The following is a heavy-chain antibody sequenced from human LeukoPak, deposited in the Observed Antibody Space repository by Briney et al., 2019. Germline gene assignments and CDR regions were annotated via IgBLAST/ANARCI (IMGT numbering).Heavy chain of an antibody. V-gene: IGHV3-21*01. J-gene: IGHJ6*02. Sequence: GGSLRLSCAASGFTFSNYSTNWVRQAPGKGLEWVSSISSSSSYIYYADSVKGRFTISRDNAKNSLYLQMNSLRAEDTAVYYCARVRRFGEYYYYGMDVWGQGTTVTVSS. CDR1: GFTFSNYS. CDR3: ARVRRFGEYYYYGMDV. CDR2: ISSSSSYI. D-gene: IGHD3-10*01.